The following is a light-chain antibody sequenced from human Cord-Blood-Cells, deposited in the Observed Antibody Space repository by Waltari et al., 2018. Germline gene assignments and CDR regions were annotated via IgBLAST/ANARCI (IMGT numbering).Light chain of an antibody. CDR3: QVWDSSSDHVV. CDR2: DDS. V-gene: IGLV3-21*03. J-gene: IGLJ2*01. CDR1: NIGSKS. Sequence: SYVLPQPPSVSGAPGKTARITCGGNNIGSKSLPWYQQKQGQAPVLVVDDDSDRPSGFTERFSGSNSGNTATLTISRVEAGDEADYYCQVWDSSSDHVVFGGGTKLTVL.